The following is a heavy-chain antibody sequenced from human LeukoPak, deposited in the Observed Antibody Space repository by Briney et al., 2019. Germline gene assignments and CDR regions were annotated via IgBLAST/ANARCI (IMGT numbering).Heavy chain of an antibody. J-gene: IGHJ5*02. CDR3: ARRRGLWFGELSRRRYNWFDP. D-gene: IGHD3-10*01. V-gene: IGHV4-34*01. CDR2: INHSGST. CDR1: GGSFSGYY. Sequence: SETLSLTCAVYGGSFSGYYWSWIRQPPGKGLEWIGEINHSGSTNYNPSLKSRVTISVDTSKNQFSLKLSSVTAADTAVYYCARRRGLWFGELSRRRYNWFDPWGQGTLVTVSS.